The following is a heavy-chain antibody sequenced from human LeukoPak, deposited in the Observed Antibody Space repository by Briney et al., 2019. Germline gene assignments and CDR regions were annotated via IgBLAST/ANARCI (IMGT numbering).Heavy chain of an antibody. J-gene: IGHJ4*02. CDR3: AAMTTVTMYSYFFDS. CDR1: GFTFSSYE. V-gene: IGHV4-59*01. D-gene: IGHD4-17*01. CDR2: AADSGST. Sequence: LRLSCAASGFTFSSYEMDWVRQAPGKGLEWIGYAADSGSTNYNPSLKSRITISVDSSTNHFSLRLTSVTAADTAIYYCAAMTTVTMYSYFFDSWGQGTLLTVSS.